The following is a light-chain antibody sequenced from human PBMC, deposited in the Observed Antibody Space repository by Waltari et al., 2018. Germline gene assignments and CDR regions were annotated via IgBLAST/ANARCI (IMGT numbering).Light chain of an antibody. J-gene: IGKJ2*01. Sequence: DIQMTQSPSSLSASVGDRVTITCQASQDIRNYLIWYQQKPGKAAKLLSYDASNLETGVPSRFRGSGSGTDFTFTISSLQPEDIATYYCQQYYSAPFNFGQGTKLEIK. CDR2: DAS. CDR1: QDIRNY. CDR3: QQYYSAPFN. V-gene: IGKV1-33*01.